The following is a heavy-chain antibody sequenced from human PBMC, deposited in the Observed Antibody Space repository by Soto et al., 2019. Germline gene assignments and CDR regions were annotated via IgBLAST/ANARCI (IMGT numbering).Heavy chain of an antibody. D-gene: IGHD3-22*01. J-gene: IGHJ6*02. V-gene: IGHV1-69*12. CDR2: IIPVFGTP. CDR3: ARGDATKIVVTTYYAMDV. Sequence: QVQLVQSGAEVKKPGSSVKVSCKASGGSLSNYGISWVRQAPGQGLEWMGAIIPVFGTPNYAQKFQDRVTIPADQSTTTVYMEVRSLTSEATAVYYCARGDATKIVVTTYYAMDVWGQGTTVTVSS. CDR1: GGSLSNYG.